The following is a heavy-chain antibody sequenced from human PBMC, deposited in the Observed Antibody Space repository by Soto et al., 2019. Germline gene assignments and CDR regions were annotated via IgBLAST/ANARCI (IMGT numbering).Heavy chain of an antibody. J-gene: IGHJ6*02. V-gene: IGHV1-2*04. CDR2: INPNSGGT. CDR3: ASSGPWRHYYYGMDV. D-gene: IGHD3-3*01. Sequence: QVQLVQSGAEVKKPGASVKVSCKASGYTFTGYYMHWVRQAPGQGLEWMGWINPNSGGTNYAQKFQGWVTMTRDTSISTAYMELSRLRSDDTAVYYCASSGPWRHYYYGMDVWGQGTTVTVSS. CDR1: GYTFTGYY.